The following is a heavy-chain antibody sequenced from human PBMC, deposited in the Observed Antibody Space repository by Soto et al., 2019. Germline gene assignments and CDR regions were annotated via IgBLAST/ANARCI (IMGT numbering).Heavy chain of an antibody. V-gene: IGHV1-58*01. CDR2: IVVGSGNT. CDR3: AADREFKIGPGTDY. Sequence: ASVKVSCKASGFTFTSSAVQWVRQARGQRLEWIGWIVVGSGNTNYAQKFQERVTITRDMSTSTAYMELSSLRSEDTAVYYCAADREFKIGPGTDYWGQGTLVTVSS. CDR1: GFTFTSSA. D-gene: IGHD3-10*01. J-gene: IGHJ4*02.